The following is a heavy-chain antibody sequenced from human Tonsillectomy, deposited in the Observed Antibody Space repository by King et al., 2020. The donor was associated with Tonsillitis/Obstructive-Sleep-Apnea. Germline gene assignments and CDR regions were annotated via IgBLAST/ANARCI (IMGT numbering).Heavy chain of an antibody. CDR2: IIPIFGTA. V-gene: IGHV1-69*01. CDR1: GGTFSTYA. D-gene: IGHD2-21*01. J-gene: IGHJ6*03. Sequence: QVQLVESGAEVKKPGSSVKVSCKASGGTFSTYAISWVRQAPGQGLEWMGGIIPIFGTANYARKFLDRVTITADESTSTAYMELTSLRSEDTAVYYCARDPCGGDCSPLYYSYHYMDVWGKGTTVTVSS. CDR3: ARDPCGGDCSPLYYSYHYMDV.